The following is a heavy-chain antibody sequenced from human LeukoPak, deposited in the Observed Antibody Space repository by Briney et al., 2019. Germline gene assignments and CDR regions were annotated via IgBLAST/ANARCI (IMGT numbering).Heavy chain of an antibody. CDR1: RGSISSGSYY. CDR3: ARGPHSSSLRNWFDP. Sequence: PSQTLSLTCTVSRGSISSGSYYWSWIRQPAGKRLEWIGRIYTSGSTNYNPSLKSRVTISVDTSKNQFSLKLSSVTAADTAVYYCARGPHSSSLRNWFDPWGQGTLVTVSS. D-gene: IGHD6-6*01. CDR2: IYTSGST. V-gene: IGHV4-61*02. J-gene: IGHJ5*02.